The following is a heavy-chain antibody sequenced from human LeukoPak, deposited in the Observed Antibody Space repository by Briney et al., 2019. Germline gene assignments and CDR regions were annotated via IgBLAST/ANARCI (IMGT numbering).Heavy chain of an antibody. D-gene: IGHD3-10*01. CDR3: AREGLLWFGESSNWFDP. V-gene: IGHV6-1*01. J-gene: IGHJ5*02. Sequence: SQTLSLTCAISGDSVSSNSAAWNWIRQSPSRGLEWLGRTYYRSKWYNDYAVSVKSRITINPDTSKNQFSLQLNSVTPEDTAVYYCAREGLLWFGESSNWFDPWGQGTLVTVSS. CDR2: TYYRSKWYN. CDR1: GDSVSSNSAA.